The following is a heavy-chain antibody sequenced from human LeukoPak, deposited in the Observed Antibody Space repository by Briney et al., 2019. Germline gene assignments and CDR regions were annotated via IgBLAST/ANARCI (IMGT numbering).Heavy chain of an antibody. Sequence: SETLSLTCAVYGGSFSGYYWSWIRQPPGKGLEWIGEINHSGSTNYNPSLKSRVTISVDTSKNQFSLKLSSVTAADTAVYYCASHGPRRGRYCSGGSCYSNYYYYMDVWGKGTTATVSS. J-gene: IGHJ6*03. D-gene: IGHD2-15*01. CDR1: GGSFSGYY. CDR2: INHSGST. CDR3: ASHGPRRGRYCSGGSCYSNYYYYMDV. V-gene: IGHV4-34*01.